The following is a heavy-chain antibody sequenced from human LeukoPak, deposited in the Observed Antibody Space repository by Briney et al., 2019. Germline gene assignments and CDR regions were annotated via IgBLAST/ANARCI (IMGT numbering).Heavy chain of an antibody. CDR3: ARALGDAFDI. J-gene: IGHJ3*02. V-gene: IGHV4-59*01. CDR2: IYYSGST. Sequence: SETLSLTCTVSGGSISSYYWSWIRQPPGKGLEWIGYIYYSGSTNYNPSLKSRVTISVDTPKNQFSLKLSSVTAADTAVYYCARALGDAFDIWGQGTMVTVSS. CDR1: GGSISSYY.